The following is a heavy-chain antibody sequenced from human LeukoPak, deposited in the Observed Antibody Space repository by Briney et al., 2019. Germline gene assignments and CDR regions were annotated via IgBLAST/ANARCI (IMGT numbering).Heavy chain of an antibody. Sequence: ASVKVSCKASGYTFTVYYMHWVRQAPGQGLEWMGWINPNSGGTNYAQKFQGRVTMTRDTSISTAYMELSRLRSDDTAVYYCASLWGSTSLTDYYFDYWGQGTLVTVSS. CDR1: GYTFTVYY. V-gene: IGHV1-2*02. J-gene: IGHJ4*02. D-gene: IGHD2-2*01. CDR3: ASLWGSTSLTDYYFDY. CDR2: INPNSGGT.